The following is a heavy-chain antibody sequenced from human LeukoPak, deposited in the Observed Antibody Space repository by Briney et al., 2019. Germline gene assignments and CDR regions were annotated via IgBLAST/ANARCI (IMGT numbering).Heavy chain of an antibody. J-gene: IGHJ4*02. CDR1: AGSINSHY. Sequence: SETLSLTCTVSAGSINSHYWSWLRQAPGKGLEWIGYMYDSVRAKDNPTLKSRLTLSADTPKNQFSLRLSSVTAADTATYYCATIKRGSIYGYFDFWGQGILVTVSS. CDR2: MYDSVRA. V-gene: IGHV4-59*11. CDR3: ATIKRGSIYGYFDF. D-gene: IGHD5-18*01.